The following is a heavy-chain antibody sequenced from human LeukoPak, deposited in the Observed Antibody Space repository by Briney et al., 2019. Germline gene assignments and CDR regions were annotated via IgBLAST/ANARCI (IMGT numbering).Heavy chain of an antibody. J-gene: IGHJ4*02. V-gene: IGHV3-74*01. CDR1: GFTITNYW. CDR3: VVIVLG. Sequence: GGSLRLSCAASGFTITNYWMHWVRQAPGQGLVWVSRISSDGTTTNYADSVSGRFTISRDNAKNMLYLQMNSLRAEDTAIYYCVVIVLGWGQGTLVTVSS. D-gene: IGHD2-8*02. CDR2: ISSDGTTT.